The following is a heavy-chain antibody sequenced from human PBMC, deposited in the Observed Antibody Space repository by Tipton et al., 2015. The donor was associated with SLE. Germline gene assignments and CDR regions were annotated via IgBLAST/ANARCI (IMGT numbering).Heavy chain of an antibody. CDR2: ISSSSSTI. CDR3: ARASITVTTALGY. V-gene: IGHV3-48*01. J-gene: IGHJ4*02. Sequence: GSLRLSCAASGFTFSSYSMNWVRQAPGKGLEWVSYISSSSSTIYYADSVKGRFTISRDNAKSSLYLQMNSLRAEDTAMYYCARASITVTTALGYWGQGTLVTVSS. CDR1: GFTFSSYS. D-gene: IGHD4-17*01.